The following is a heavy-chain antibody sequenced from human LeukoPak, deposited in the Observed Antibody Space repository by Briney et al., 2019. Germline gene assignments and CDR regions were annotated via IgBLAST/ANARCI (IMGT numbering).Heavy chain of an antibody. CDR3: ARDPAGDPTAYNWFDP. J-gene: IGHJ5*02. CDR2: ISYGGSNK. D-gene: IGHD2-21*01. CDR1: GFTFSSYA. V-gene: IGHV3-30*04. Sequence: PGGSLRLSCAASGFTFSSYAMHWVRQAPGKGLEWVAVISYGGSNKYYADSVKGRFTISRDNSKNTLYLQMSSLRAEDTAVYYCARDPAGDPTAYNWFDPWGQGTLVTVSS.